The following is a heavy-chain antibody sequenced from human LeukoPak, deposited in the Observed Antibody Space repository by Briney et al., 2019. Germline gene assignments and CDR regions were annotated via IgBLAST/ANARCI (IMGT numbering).Heavy chain of an antibody. CDR1: GGSISSYY. Sequence: PSQTLSLTCTVSGGSISSYYWSWIRQPPGKGLEWIGYIYYSGSTNYNPSLKSRVTISVDTSKNQFSLKLSSVTAADTAVYYCARGFTYYYGSGSYAHDAFDVWGQGTMVTVSS. V-gene: IGHV4-59*01. CDR2: IYYSGST. J-gene: IGHJ3*01. CDR3: ARGFTYYYGSGSYAHDAFDV. D-gene: IGHD3-10*01.